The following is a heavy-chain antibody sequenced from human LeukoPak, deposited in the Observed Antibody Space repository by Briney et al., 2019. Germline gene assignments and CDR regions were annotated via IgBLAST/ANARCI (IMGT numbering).Heavy chain of an antibody. D-gene: IGHD2-2*01. J-gene: IGHJ4*02. V-gene: IGHV1-2*02. CDR1: GYTFTAYS. CDR3: ASTLGSCTSSSCPDIDY. CDR2: INPNSGDT. Sequence: GASVKVSCKASGYTFTAYSMHWVRQAPGQGLEWMGWINPNSGDTNYAQKFQGRVTMTRDTSISTAYMELSRLRSDDTAVYYCASTLGSCTSSSCPDIDYWGQGTLVTVSS.